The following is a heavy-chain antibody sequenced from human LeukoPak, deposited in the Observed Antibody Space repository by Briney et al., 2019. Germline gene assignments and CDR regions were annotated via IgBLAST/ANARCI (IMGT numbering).Heavy chain of an antibody. J-gene: IGHJ4*02. CDR3: ARGPMVRGVIIIRSYFDY. CDR2: INPNSGGT. D-gene: IGHD3-10*01. V-gene: IGHV1-2*02. Sequence: GASVKVSCKASGYTFTGYYMHWVRQTPGQGLEWMGWINPNSGGTNYAQKFQGRVTMTRDTSISTAYMELSRLRSDDTAVYYCARGPMVRGVIIIRSYFDYWGQGTLVTVSS. CDR1: GYTFTGYY.